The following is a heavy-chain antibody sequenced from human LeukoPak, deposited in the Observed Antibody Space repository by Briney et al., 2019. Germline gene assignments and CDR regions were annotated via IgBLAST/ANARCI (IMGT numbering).Heavy chain of an antibody. Sequence: GGSLRLSCAASGFTFSSYGMHWVRQAPGKGLEWVAFIRYDGSNKYYADSVKGRFTISRDNSKNTLYLQMNSLGAEDTAVYYCAKDAPRVAARPFYFDYWGQGTLVTVSS. V-gene: IGHV3-30*02. CDR2: IRYDGSNK. J-gene: IGHJ4*02. CDR3: AKDAPRVAARPFYFDY. D-gene: IGHD6-6*01. CDR1: GFTFSSYG.